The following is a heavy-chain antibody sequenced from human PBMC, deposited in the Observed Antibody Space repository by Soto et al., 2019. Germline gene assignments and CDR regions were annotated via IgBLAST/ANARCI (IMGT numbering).Heavy chain of an antibody. V-gene: IGHV4-4*02. D-gene: IGHD2-21*02. J-gene: IGHJ3*01. CDR1: GGSISSSSW. CDR2: IYHAGSP. Sequence: HLQESGPGLVKPSGTLSLTCDVSGGSISSSSWWTWVRQSPGKGLEWIGEIYHAGSPNYNPSFQSRGTILADKSKNPFSLRLNSGTAADTAIYYCARGLSFRGDFDVWGQGTTVTVSS. CDR3: ARGLSFRGDFDV.